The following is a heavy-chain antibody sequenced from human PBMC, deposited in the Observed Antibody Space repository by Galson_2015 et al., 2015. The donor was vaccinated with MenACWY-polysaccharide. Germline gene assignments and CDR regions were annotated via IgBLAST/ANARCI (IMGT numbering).Heavy chain of an antibody. CDR3: AREGSRIVFHAFDT. D-gene: IGHD2-15*01. CDR2: IQYDGSNK. Sequence: SLRLSCAASGLSFSGPGMHWVRQAPGKGLEWVAVIQYDGSNKVYADSVKGRFTISRDNSKNTLYLEMNSLRAEDTAVYYCAREGSRIVFHAFDTWGQGTMVTVSS. CDR1: GLSFSGPG. J-gene: IGHJ3*02. V-gene: IGHV3-33*01.